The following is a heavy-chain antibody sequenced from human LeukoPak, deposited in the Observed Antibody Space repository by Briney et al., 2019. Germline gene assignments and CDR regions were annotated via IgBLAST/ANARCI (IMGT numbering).Heavy chain of an antibody. CDR1: GFTFSTSG. Sequence: GGSLRLSCAASGFTFSTSGMHWVRQAPGKGLEWVAFIRYDGSSAFYADSVKGRFTISRDNSKNTVFLQMNSLRGEDAALYYCESDGRRSGSYSNYFDYWGQGTLVTVSS. CDR3: ESDGRRSGSYSNYFDY. CDR2: IRYDGSSA. V-gene: IGHV3-30*02. D-gene: IGHD3-10*01. J-gene: IGHJ4*02.